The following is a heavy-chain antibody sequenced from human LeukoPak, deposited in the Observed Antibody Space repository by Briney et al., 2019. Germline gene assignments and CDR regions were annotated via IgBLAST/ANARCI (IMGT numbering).Heavy chain of an antibody. J-gene: IGHJ3*02. V-gene: IGHV3-48*04. Sequence: GGSLRLSCAASGFTFRIFGLNWVRQAPGKGPEWISYIDARSGITYYADSVQGRFTISRDDARESVFLQMDGLRVDDTAVYYCARTYDFGRGPPGDAFDNWGPGTWVIISS. CDR2: IDARSGIT. D-gene: IGHD3-3*01. CDR3: ARTYDFGRGPPGDAFDN. CDR1: GFTFRIFG.